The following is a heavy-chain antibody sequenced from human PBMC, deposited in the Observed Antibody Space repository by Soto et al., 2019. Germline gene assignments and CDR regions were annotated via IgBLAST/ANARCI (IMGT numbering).Heavy chain of an antibody. CDR3: AMRYYYDSSGYYSLYYYCGMDV. J-gene: IGHJ6*02. Sequence: GASVKVSCKASGGTFSSYAISWVRQAPGQGLEWMGGIIPIFGTANYAQKFQGRVTITADESTSTAYMELSSLRSEDTAVYYCAMRYYYDSSGYYSLYYYCGMDVWGQGTTVTVSS. V-gene: IGHV1-69*13. CDR1: GGTFSSYA. D-gene: IGHD3-22*01. CDR2: IIPIFGTA.